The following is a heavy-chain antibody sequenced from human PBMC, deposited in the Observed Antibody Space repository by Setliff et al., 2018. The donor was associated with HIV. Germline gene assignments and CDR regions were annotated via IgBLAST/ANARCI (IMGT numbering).Heavy chain of an antibody. CDR1: GGSISTGDYY. CDR2: IFYKGST. V-gene: IGHV4-31*03. Sequence: SETLSLTCTVSGGSISTGDYYWAWIRHYPGKGLEWIGYIFYKGSTFYNPSLKSRVSISVLRSTDQFFLRLNSVTAADTAVYYCVRTDYYYYYMDVWGKGTTVTVSS. CDR3: VRTDYYYYYMDV. J-gene: IGHJ6*03.